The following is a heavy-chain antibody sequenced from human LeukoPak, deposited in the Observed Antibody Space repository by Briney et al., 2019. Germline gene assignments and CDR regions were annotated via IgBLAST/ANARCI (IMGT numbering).Heavy chain of an antibody. CDR2: IIPILGIA. D-gene: IGHD3-3*01. CDR1: GGTFSSYT. V-gene: IGHV1-69*02. CDR3: ARGDVLRFLEWCPFDY. J-gene: IGHJ4*02. Sequence: ASVKVSCKASGGTFSSYTISWVRQAPGQGLEWMGRIIPILGIANYAQKFQGRVTITADKSTSTAYMELSSLRSEDTAVYYCARGDVLRFLEWCPFDYWGQGTLVTVSS.